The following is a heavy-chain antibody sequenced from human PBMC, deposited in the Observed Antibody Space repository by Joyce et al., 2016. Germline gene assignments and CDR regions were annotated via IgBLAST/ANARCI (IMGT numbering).Heavy chain of an antibody. V-gene: IGHV3-21*01. Sequence: EVQLVESGGGLVKPGGSLRLSCAASGFTFSSYSMSWVRQAPGKGLVLVSSLSSSSSYIKYTDSVKGRFTISRDNTKNSLYLQMNSLRVEDTAVYYCARSSYTNGIFDYWGQGTLVTVSS. CDR3: ARSSYTNGIFDY. CDR1: GFTFSSYS. D-gene: IGHD2-8*01. CDR2: LSSSSSYI. J-gene: IGHJ4*02.